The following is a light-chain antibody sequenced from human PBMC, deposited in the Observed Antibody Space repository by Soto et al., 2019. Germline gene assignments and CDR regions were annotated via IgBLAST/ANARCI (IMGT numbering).Light chain of an antibody. CDR1: SSDVGGYNY. V-gene: IGLV2-14*01. J-gene: IGLJ3*02. Sequence: QSALTQPASVSGSPGQSITISCTGTSSDVGGYNYVSWFQQHPGKVPKLLISEVSNRPSGVSNRFSGSKSGNTASLTISGLQAEDEADYYCSAYTSTNNWVFVGGTKLTVL. CDR3: SAYTSTNNWV. CDR2: EVS.